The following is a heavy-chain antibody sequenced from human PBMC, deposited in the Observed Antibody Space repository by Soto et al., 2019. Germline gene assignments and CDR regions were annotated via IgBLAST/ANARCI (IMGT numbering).Heavy chain of an antibody. CDR2: INPSGGST. J-gene: IGHJ4*02. CDR3: ARGRRYCSSTSCYLFDY. Sequence: ASVKVSCKASGYTFTSYYMHWVRQAPGQGLEWMGIINPSGGSTSYAQKFQGRVTMTRDTSISTAYMELSSLRSEDTAVYYCARGRRYCSSTSCYLFDYWGQGTLVTVSS. CDR1: GYTFTSYY. V-gene: IGHV1-46*01. D-gene: IGHD2-2*01.